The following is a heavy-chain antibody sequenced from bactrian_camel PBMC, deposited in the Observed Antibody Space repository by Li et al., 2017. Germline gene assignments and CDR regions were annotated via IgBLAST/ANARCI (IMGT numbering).Heavy chain of an antibody. J-gene: IGHJ4*01. D-gene: IGHD5*01. CDR2: IVSEDYT. V-gene: IGHV3S55*01. Sequence: HVQLVESGGGSVQAGGSLRLSCVASGDTVGRYCMGWFRQIPDKEREGVAVIVSEDYTSYADSVKGRFTISRDNAKNTLFLQMNSLKTEDAAVYYCATRYGFGGNWGIYWGQGTQVTVS. CDR3: ATRYGFGGNWGIY. CDR1: GDTVGRYC.